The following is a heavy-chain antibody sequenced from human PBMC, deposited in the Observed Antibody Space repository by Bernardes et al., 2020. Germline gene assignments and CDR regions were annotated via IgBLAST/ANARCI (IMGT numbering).Heavy chain of an antibody. D-gene: IGHD4-17*01. CDR1: GYTFTRFG. V-gene: IGHV1-18*01. J-gene: IGHJ4*02. CDR3: ARAPQNFGAYVFSLPHFDN. Sequence: ASVNVSCKASGYTFTRFGVSWVRQAPGQGLEWRGWISGYNDNTIFTHKLQGRVTMTTDTSTSTADMELRSLRSDDTAVYYCARAPQNFGAYVFSLPHFDNWGQGALVTVSS. CDR2: ISGYNDNT.